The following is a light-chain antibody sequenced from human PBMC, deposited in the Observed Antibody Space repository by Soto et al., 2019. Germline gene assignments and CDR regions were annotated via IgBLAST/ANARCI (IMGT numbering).Light chain of an antibody. V-gene: IGLV1-40*01. CDR2: GNS. Sequence: QSVLTQPPSVFGAPGQRVTISCTGSSSNIGAGYDVHWYQQLPGTAPKLLIYGNSNRPSGVPDRFSGSKSGTSASLAITGLQAEDEADFYCQSHDSSLSAYVFGTGTKVTVL. J-gene: IGLJ1*01. CDR1: SSNIGAGYD. CDR3: QSHDSSLSAYV.